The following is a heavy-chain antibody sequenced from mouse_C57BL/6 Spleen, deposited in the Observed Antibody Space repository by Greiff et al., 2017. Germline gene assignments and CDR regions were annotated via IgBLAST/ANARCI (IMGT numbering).Heavy chain of an antibody. V-gene: IGHV1-18*01. CDR2: INPNNGGT. CDR3: ARSAYYSPFDY. D-gene: IGHD2-12*01. CDR1: GYTFTDYN. J-gene: IGHJ2*01. Sequence: VQLQQSGPELVKPGASVKIPCKASGYTFTDYNMDWVKQSHGKSLEWIGDINPNNGGTIYNQKFKGKATLTVDKSSSTAYMELRSLTSEDTAVYYCARSAYYSPFDYWGQGTTLTVSS.